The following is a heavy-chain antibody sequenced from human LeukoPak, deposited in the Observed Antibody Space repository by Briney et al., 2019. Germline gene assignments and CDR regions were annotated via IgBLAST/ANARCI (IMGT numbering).Heavy chain of an antibody. CDR1: GGSISSYY. J-gene: IGHJ6*02. Sequence: SETLSLTCTVSGGSISSYYWSWIRQPPGKGLEWIGSIYYSGSTYYNPSLKGRVTISVDTSKNQFSLKLSSVTAADTAVYYCARDLTTVTTKQYYYYGMDVWGQGTTVTVSS. V-gene: IGHV4-59*12. CDR2: IYYSGST. D-gene: IGHD4-17*01. CDR3: ARDLTTVTTKQYYYYGMDV.